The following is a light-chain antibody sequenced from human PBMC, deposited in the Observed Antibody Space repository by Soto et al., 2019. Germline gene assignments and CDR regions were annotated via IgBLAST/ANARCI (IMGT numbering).Light chain of an antibody. CDR1: QSVSSSY. CDR2: GAS. J-gene: IGKJ4*01. V-gene: IGKV3-20*01. Sequence: EIVLTQSPGTLSLSPGERATLSCRASQSVSSSYLAWYQQKPGQAPRLLIYGASSRATGIPDRFSGSGSGTDFTLTISRLEPEDFAVYYCQQYGSSHLETLGGGTKVEIK. CDR3: QQYGSSHLET.